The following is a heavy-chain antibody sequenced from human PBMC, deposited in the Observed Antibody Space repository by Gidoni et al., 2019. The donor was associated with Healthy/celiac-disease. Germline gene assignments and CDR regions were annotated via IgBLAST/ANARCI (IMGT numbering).Heavy chain of an antibody. V-gene: IGHV4-61*02. J-gene: IGHJ4*02. D-gene: IGHD6-13*01. CDR3: ARERVGIAAAGTSVMADY. CDR1: GGSISSGSYY. Sequence: QVQLQESGPGLVKPSQTLSLTCTVSGGSISSGSYYWSWIRQPAGKGLEWIGRIYTSGSTNYNPSLKSRVTISVDTSKNQFSLKLSSVTAADTAVYYCARERVGIAAAGTSVMADYWGQGTLVTVSS. CDR2: IYTSGST.